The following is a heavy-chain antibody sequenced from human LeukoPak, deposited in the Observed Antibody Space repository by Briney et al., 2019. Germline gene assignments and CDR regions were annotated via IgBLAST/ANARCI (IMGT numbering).Heavy chain of an antibody. V-gene: IGHV3-30*14. CDR3: ARDIRYGAFDI. CDR2: ISYDGSNK. CDR1: GFTFSSYA. Sequence: GGSLRLSCAASGFTFSSYAMHWVRQAPGKGLEWVAVISYDGSNKYYADSVKGRFTISRDNSKNTLYLQMNSLRAEDTAVYYCARDIRYGAFDIWGQGTMVTVSS. D-gene: IGHD2-21*01. J-gene: IGHJ3*02.